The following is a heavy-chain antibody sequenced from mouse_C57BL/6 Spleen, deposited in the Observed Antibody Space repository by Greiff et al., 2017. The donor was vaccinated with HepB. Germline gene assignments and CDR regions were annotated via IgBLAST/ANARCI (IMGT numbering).Heavy chain of an antibody. Sequence: VQLKQSGPGLVKPSQSLSLTCSVTGYSITSGYYWNWIRQFPGNKLEWMGYISYDGSNNYNPSLKNRISITRDTSKNQFFLKLNSVTTEDTATYYCAREGAYYWGQGTSVTVSS. J-gene: IGHJ4*01. CDR2: ISYDGSN. CDR3: AREGAYY. CDR1: GYSITSGYY. V-gene: IGHV3-6*01.